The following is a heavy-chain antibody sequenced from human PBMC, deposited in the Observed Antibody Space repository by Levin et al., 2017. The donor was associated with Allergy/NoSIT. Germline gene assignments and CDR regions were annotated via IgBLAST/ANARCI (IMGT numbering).Heavy chain of an antibody. D-gene: IGHD3-22*01. Sequence: PGGSLRLSCAASGFTFDDYAMHWVRQAPGKGLEWVSGISWNSGSIGYADSVKGRFTISRDNAKNSLYLQMNSLRAEDTALYYCAKAGETYYYDSSGYYFGYWGQGTLVTVSS. J-gene: IGHJ4*02. CDR1: GFTFDDYA. CDR2: ISWNSGSI. V-gene: IGHV3-9*01. CDR3: AKAGETYYYDSSGYYFGY.